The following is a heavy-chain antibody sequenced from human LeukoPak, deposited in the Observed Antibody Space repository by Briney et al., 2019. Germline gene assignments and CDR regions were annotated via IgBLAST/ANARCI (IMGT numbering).Heavy chain of an antibody. CDR3: ARGEWLRPLDY. D-gene: IGHD5-12*01. J-gene: IGHJ4*02. CDR2: INHSGST. Sequence: SETLSLTCAVYGGSFSGYYWSWIRQPPGKGLEWIGEINHSGSTNYNPSLKSRVTISVDTSKNQSSLKLSSVTAADTAVYYCARGEWLRPLDYWGQGTLVTVSS. CDR1: GGSFSGYY. V-gene: IGHV4-34*01.